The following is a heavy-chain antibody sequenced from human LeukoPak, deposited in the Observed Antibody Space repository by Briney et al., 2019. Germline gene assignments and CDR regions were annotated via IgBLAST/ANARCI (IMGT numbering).Heavy chain of an antibody. D-gene: IGHD2-2*01. CDR1: GYTFTSYD. CDR3: ARGGRYCSSTSCFENWFDP. CDR2: MNPNSGNT. Sequence: ASVKVSCKASGYTFTSYDINWVRQATGQGLEWMGWMNPNSGNTGYAQKFQGSVTMTRNTSISTDYMELSSLRSEDTAVYYCARGGRYCSSTSCFENWFDPWGQGTLVTVSS. V-gene: IGHV1-8*01. J-gene: IGHJ5*02.